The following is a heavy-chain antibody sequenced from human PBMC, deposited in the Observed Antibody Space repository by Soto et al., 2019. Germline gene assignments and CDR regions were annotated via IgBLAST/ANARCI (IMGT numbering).Heavy chain of an antibody. CDR3: AGGVAYYYGMDV. Sequence: LRLSCAASGFTFSSYSMNWVRQAPGKGLEWVSYISSSSSTIYYADSVKGRFTISRDNAKNSLYLQMNSLRDEDTAVYYCAGGVAYYYGMDVWGQGTTVTVSS. CDR1: GFTFSSYS. V-gene: IGHV3-48*02. D-gene: IGHD3-16*01. CDR2: ISSSSSTI. J-gene: IGHJ6*02.